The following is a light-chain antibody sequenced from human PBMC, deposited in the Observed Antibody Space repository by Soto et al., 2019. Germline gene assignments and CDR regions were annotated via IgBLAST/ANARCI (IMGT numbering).Light chain of an antibody. CDR2: EDS. V-gene: IGLV3-10*01. CDR1: ALPKKY. Sequence: SYELTQPPSVSVSPGQTARLTCSGDALPKKYASWYQQKSGQAPVLVIYEDSKRPSGIPERFSGSSSGTMATLTISGAQVEDEADYYCYSTDSSGNHWVFGGGTKVTVL. CDR3: YSTDSSGNHWV. J-gene: IGLJ3*02.